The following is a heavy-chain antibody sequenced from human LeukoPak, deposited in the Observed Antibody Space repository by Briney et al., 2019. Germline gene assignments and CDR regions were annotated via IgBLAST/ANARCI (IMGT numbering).Heavy chain of an antibody. CDR3: AREDSSSSDWFDP. Sequence: KPSETLSLTCTVSGGSIRSYYWSWIRQPPGKGLEWIGYIYYSGSTNYNPSLKSRVAISVDTSKNQFSLKLSSVTAADTAVYYCAREDSSSSDWFDPWGQGTLVTVSS. CDR1: GGSIRSYY. CDR2: IYYSGST. D-gene: IGHD6-6*01. J-gene: IGHJ5*02. V-gene: IGHV4-59*01.